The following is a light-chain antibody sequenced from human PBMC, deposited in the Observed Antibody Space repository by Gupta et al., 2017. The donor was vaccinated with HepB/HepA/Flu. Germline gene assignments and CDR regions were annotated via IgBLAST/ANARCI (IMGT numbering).Light chain of an antibody. Sequence: SPVLTQTPSVSVAPGKPATITRGGNNIGRRSVHWYQQKPGQAPVLVVYDDSDRPSGIPERFSGSKSGNTATLTISRFEAGDEADYYCQLGDSLIDHPMLFGGGTKVTVL. CDR1: NIGRRS. CDR2: DDS. V-gene: IGLV3-21*03. CDR3: QLGDSLIDHPML. J-gene: IGLJ2*01.